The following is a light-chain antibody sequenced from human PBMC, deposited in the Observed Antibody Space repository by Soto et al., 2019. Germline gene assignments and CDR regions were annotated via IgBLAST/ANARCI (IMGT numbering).Light chain of an antibody. J-gene: IGKJ1*01. V-gene: IGKV3-20*01. CDR2: GAS. CDR3: QQYGSSPGT. Sequence: EIVLTQSPGTLSLSLGERATLSCRASQSVSSSYLAWYQQKPGHAPRLLIYGASSRATGITDRFSGSGSGTDFTLPISRLEHEDFAVYYCQQYGSSPGTFGQGTKVEIK. CDR1: QSVSSSY.